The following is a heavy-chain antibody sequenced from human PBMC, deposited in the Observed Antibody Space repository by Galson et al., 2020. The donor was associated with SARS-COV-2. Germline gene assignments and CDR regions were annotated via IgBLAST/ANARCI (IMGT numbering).Heavy chain of an antibody. CDR1: GYSFTSYW. CDR3: VRPLSWGYWHRLFDY. V-gene: IGHV5-51*01. J-gene: IGHJ4*02. Sequence: KIGESLKISCKASGYSFTSYWIGWVRQMPGKGLEWVGVIFPGDSDTRYNPSFQGQVTISADKPLSTAFLHWSSLKASDTAMYYCVRPLSWGYWHRLFDYWCQGTLFTVSS. CDR2: IFPGDSDT. D-gene: IGHD1-26*01.